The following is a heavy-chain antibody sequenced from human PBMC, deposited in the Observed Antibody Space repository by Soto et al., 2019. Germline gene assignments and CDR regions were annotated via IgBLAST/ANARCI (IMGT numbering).Heavy chain of an antibody. Sequence: GGSLRLSCVASGFIFSDYAMTWVRQAPGKGLQWVATISASGGNIEYADSLKGRFTISRDNSKNSVYLQLSGLTADDTAVHYCAKVAGGLGYFDLWGRGTLLTVSS. V-gene: IGHV3-23*01. J-gene: IGHJ2*01. CDR2: ISASGGNI. CDR3: AKVAGGLGYFDL. D-gene: IGHD3-16*01. CDR1: GFIFSDYA.